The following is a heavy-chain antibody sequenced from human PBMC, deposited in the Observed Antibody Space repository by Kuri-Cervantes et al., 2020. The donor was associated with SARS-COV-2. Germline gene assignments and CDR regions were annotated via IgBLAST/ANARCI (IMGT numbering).Heavy chain of an antibody. CDR3: ARDLGSSSSPDDAFDI. Sequence: SVKVSCKASGGTFSSYGISWVRQAPGQGLEWMGGIIPIFGTANYAQKFQGRVTITADKSTSTAYMELSSLRSEDTAVYYCARDLGSSSSPDDAFDIWGQGTMVTVSS. D-gene: IGHD6-6*01. CDR1: GGTFSSYG. CDR2: IIPIFGTA. V-gene: IGHV1-69*06. J-gene: IGHJ3*02.